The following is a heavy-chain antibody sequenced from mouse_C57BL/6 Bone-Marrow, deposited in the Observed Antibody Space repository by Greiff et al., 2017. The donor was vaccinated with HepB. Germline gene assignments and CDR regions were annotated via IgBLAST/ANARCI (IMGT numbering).Heavy chain of an antibody. CDR2: INYDGSST. D-gene: IGHD2-3*01. CDR3: ARDGGYYDYFDY. V-gene: IGHV5-16*01. Sequence: DVHLVESEGGLVQPGSSMKLSCTASGFTFSDYYMAWVRQVPEKGLEWVANINYDGSSTYYLDSLKSRFIISRDNAKNILYLQMSSLKSEDTATYYCARDGGYYDYFDYWGQGTTLTVSS. J-gene: IGHJ2*01. CDR1: GFTFSDYY.